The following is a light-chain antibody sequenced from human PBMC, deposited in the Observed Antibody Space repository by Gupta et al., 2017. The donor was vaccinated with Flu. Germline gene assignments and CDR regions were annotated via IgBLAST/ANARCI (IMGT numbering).Light chain of an antibody. V-gene: IGLV1-51*02. CDR3: GAWDNSLSAGA. CDR2: EDN. Sequence: QSVLTQPPSVSAAPGQKVTISCSGSSSNIGNKYVSWYQHLPGTAPKLLIYEDNKRPSGMPDRFSGSKSGTSATLDISGLQTGDEADYYCGAWDNSLSAGAFGGGTKLTVL. J-gene: IGLJ3*02. CDR1: SSNIGNKY.